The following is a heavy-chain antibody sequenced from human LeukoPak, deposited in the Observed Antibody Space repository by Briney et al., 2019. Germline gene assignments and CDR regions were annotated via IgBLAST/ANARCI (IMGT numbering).Heavy chain of an antibody. J-gene: IGHJ6*03. Sequence: ASVKVSCKASGCTFTGYYMHWVRQAPGQGLEWMGWINPNSGGTNYAQKFQGRVTMTRNTSISTAYMELSSLRSEDTAVYYCARGITSGPFYDFWSGYSGGYYYYMDVWGKGTTVTVSS. CDR3: ARGITSGPFYDFWSGYSGGYYYYMDV. CDR2: INPNSGGT. V-gene: IGHV1-2*02. D-gene: IGHD3-3*01. CDR1: GCTFTGYY.